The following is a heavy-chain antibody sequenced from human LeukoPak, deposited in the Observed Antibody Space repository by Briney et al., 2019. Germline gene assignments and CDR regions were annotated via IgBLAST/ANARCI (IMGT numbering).Heavy chain of an antibody. Sequence: SETLSLTCTVSGDSISGEYWNWIRQPAGKGLEWIGRIYSSGSTNYNPSLGSRIIMSVDTSKNQFTLKLSSVTAADTAVYYCARSLMDEAAAWGQGILVTVSS. CDR1: GDSISGEY. V-gene: IGHV4-4*07. CDR2: IYSSGST. CDR3: ARSLMDEAAA. D-gene: IGHD6-13*01. J-gene: IGHJ4*02.